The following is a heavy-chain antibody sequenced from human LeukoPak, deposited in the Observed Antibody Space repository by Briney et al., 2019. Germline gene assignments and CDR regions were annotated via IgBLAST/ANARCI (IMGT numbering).Heavy chain of an antibody. CDR3: ARGGSYYGSGSYTY. CDR1: GGSISSYY. Sequence: SETLSLTCTVSGGSISSYYWNWIRQPPGKGLEWIGYIYYGGSASGSTNYNPSLKSRVTISVDTSKNQLSLKLNSVTAADTAVYYCARGGSYYGSGSYTYWGQGTLVTVSS. CDR2: IYYGGSASGST. J-gene: IGHJ4*02. D-gene: IGHD3-10*01. V-gene: IGHV4-59*01.